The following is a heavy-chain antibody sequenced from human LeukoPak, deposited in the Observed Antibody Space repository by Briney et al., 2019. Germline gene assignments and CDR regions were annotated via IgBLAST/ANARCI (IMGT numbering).Heavy chain of an antibody. CDR3: ARDSLPNCGGDCYHYYCYYGMDV. Sequence: ASVKVSCKASGGTFSSYATSWVRQAPGQGLEWMGRIIPILGIANYAQKFQGRVTITADKSTSTAYMELSSLRSEDTAVYYCARDSLPNCGGDCYHYYCYYGMDVWGQGTTVTVSS. V-gene: IGHV1-69*04. D-gene: IGHD2-21*02. J-gene: IGHJ6*02. CDR2: IIPILGIA. CDR1: GGTFSSYA.